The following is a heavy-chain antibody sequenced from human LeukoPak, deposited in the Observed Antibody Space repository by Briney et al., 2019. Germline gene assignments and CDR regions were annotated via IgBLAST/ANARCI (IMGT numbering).Heavy chain of an antibody. CDR2: INPSGGST. CDR3: TRSRMLQDDWFDP. J-gene: IGHJ5*02. D-gene: IGHD3-16*01. Sequence: ASVKVSCKASGYTFTSYYMHWVRQAPGQGLEWMGIINPSGGSTSYAQKFQGRVTITRDTSASTAYMELRSLRSEDTALYYCTRSRMLQDDWFDPWGQGTLVTVSS. V-gene: IGHV1-46*01. CDR1: GYTFTSYY.